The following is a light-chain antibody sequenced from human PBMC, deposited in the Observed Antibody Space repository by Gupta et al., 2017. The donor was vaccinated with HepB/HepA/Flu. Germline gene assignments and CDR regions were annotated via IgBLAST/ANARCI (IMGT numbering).Light chain of an antibody. J-gene: IGLJ2*01. V-gene: IGLV1-36*01. CDR1: TSNIVNNA. CDR2: YDD. CDR3: AVWDDALNVVV. Sequence: HSVLTQPPSVSAAPGQRVTISCSGRTSNIVNNAVNWYQQLPGKAPKLLIYYDDLLASGVSDRFSGSKSGTSASLAISGLQSEDEAEYYCAVWDDALNVVVFGGGTKLTVL.